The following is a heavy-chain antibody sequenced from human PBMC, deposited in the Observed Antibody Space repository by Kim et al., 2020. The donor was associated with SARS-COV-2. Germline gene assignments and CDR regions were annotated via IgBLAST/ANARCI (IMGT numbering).Heavy chain of an antibody. CDR2: INHRGST. CDR3: ERGSAGSAVTASSYTFLDV. V-gene: IGHV4-34*01. CDR1: GGSLSGYS. D-gene: IGHD2-21*02. Sequence: SETLSLTCAVYGGSLSGYSWSWIRQAPGEGLEWIGEINHRGSTTYMASLDSRVTMSLVKSRNQFSLKLTSLTAADTAVYYCERGSAGSAVTASSYTFLDVWGKGTTVTVSS. J-gene: IGHJ6*04.